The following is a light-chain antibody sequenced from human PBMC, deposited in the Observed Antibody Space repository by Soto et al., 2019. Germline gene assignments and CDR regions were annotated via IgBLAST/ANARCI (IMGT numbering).Light chain of an antibody. J-gene: IGKJ1*01. V-gene: IGKV3-15*01. CDR3: QQYNNWPRT. CDR2: DAS. Sequence: DIVLTQSPGTLSLSPGERAILSCRASQSVSSDLAWYHQKPGQAPRLLIYDASTRATGIPARFSGSGSGTEFTLTINSLQSEDFAVYYCQQYNNWPRTFGQGTKVDIK. CDR1: QSVSSD.